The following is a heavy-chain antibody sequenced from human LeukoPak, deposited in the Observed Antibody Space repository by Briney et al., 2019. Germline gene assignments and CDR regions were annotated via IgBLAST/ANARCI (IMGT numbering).Heavy chain of an antibody. CDR2: IYYSGST. CDR3: ARLRRYCSSTSCYRRQAFDI. CDR1: DGSISSYY. J-gene: IGHJ3*02. Sequence: SETLSLTCTVSDGSISSYYWSWIRQPPGKGLEWIGYIYYSGSTNYNPSLKSRVTISVDTSKNQFSLKLSSVTAADTAVYYCARLRRYCSSTSCYRRQAFDIWGQGTMVTVSS. V-gene: IGHV4-59*08. D-gene: IGHD2-2*01.